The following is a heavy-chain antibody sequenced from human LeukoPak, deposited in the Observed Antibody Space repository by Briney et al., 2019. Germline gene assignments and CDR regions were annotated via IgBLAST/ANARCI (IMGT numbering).Heavy chain of an antibody. Sequence: PGGSLRLSCAASGFTFSSYAMSWVRQAPGKGLEWVSAISGSGGSTYYADSVKGRFTISRDNSKNTLYLQMNSLRAEDTAVYYCAKGKFYYGSGSYCNDYWGQGTLVTVSS. CDR3: AKGKFYYGSGSYCNDY. J-gene: IGHJ4*02. CDR1: GFTFSSYA. CDR2: ISGSGGST. V-gene: IGHV3-23*01. D-gene: IGHD3-10*01.